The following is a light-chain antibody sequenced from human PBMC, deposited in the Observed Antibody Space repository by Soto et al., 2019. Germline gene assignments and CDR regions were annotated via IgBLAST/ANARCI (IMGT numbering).Light chain of an antibody. J-gene: IGKJ1*01. V-gene: IGKV3-15*01. CDR3: QEYNGRSS. CDR2: RTS. Sequence: VTTQSPATLSVSPGERATLSCRASQDVAGDLAWYQQKPGQPPRLLIYRTSTRATGVPARFSGSGSGTEFTLTISSLQSEDFAVYYCQEYNGRSSFVQGTKVEIK. CDR1: QDVAGD.